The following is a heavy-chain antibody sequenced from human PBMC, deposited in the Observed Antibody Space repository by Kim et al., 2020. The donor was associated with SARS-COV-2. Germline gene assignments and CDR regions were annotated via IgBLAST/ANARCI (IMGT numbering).Heavy chain of an antibody. V-gene: IGHV4-59*12. Sequence: TIYNLYRKSRVTISIDTSKNQFSLKLSSVTAADTAVYYCARELSGSDYFDYWGQGTLVTVSS. J-gene: IGHJ4*02. CDR3: ARELSGSDYFDY. CDR2: T. D-gene: IGHD3-10*01.